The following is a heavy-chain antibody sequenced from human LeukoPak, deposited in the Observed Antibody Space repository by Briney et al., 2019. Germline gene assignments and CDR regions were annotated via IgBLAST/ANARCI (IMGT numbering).Heavy chain of an antibody. CDR1: GFTVSSNY. Sequence: PGGSLRLSCAASGFTVSSNYMSWVRQAPGKGLEWVSAISGSGGSTYYADSVKGRFTISRDNSKNTLYLQMNSPRAEDTAVYYCAKEVVVVVAATRYDYWGQGTLVTVSS. D-gene: IGHD2-15*01. J-gene: IGHJ4*02. CDR3: AKEVVVVVAATRYDY. V-gene: IGHV3-23*01. CDR2: ISGSGGST.